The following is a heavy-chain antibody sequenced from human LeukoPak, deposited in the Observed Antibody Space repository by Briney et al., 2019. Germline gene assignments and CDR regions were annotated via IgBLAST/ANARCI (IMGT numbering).Heavy chain of an antibody. CDR2: INPNSGGT. CDR3: ARDLRPYTAMVDWGV. V-gene: IGHV1-2*02. J-gene: IGHJ3*01. D-gene: IGHD5-18*01. Sequence: GASVKVSCKASGYTFTGYYMHWVRQAPGQGLEWMGWINPNSGGTNYAQKFQGRVTMTRDTSISTAYMELSRLRSDDTAVYYCARDLRPYTAMVDWGVWGQGTMVTVSS. CDR1: GYTFTGYY.